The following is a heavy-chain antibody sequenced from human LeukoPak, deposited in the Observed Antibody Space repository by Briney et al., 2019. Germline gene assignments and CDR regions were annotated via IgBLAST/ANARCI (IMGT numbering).Heavy chain of an antibody. J-gene: IGHJ4*02. V-gene: IGHV4-61*01. CDR1: GGSITSGSYY. D-gene: IGHD6-19*01. CDR3: ARREYSSGWCFDY. CDR2: IYYSGST. Sequence: SQTLSLTCTVSGGSITSGSYYWSWIRQPPGKGLEWIGYIYYSGSTNYNPSLKSRVTISVDTSKNQFSLKLSSVTAADTAVYYCARREYSSGWCFDYWGQGTLVTVSS.